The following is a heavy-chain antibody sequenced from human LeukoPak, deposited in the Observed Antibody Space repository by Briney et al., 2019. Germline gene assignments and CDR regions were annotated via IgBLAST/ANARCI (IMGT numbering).Heavy chain of an antibody. V-gene: IGHV1-46*01. CDR3: ARGHGSGSTIWFDP. Sequence: ASVKVSCKASGYTFTNYYIHWVRQAPGQGLECMGIINPSGGSTSYAQKFQGRVTMTRDMSTSTVYMELSSLRSDDTAVYYCARGHGSGSTIWFDPWGQGTLVTVSS. CDR2: INPSGGST. D-gene: IGHD3-10*01. J-gene: IGHJ5*02. CDR1: GYTFTNYY.